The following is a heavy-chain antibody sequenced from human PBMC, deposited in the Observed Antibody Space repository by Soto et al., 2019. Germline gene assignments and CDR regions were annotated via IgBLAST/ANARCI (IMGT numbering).Heavy chain of an antibody. J-gene: IGHJ4*02. CDR1: GYTFTSYG. CDR2: ISAYNGNT. V-gene: IGHV1-18*01. D-gene: IGHD6-6*01. Sequence: ASVKVSCKASGYTFTSYGISWVRQAPGQGLEWMGWISAYNGNTNYAQKLQGRVTMTTDTSTSTAYMELRSLRSDDTAVYYCARDRPGPPDEYSSSSYYFDYWGQGTLVTVSS. CDR3: ARDRPGPPDEYSSSSYYFDY.